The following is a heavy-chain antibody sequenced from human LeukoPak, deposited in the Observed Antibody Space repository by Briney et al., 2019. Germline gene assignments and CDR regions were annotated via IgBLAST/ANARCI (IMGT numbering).Heavy chain of an antibody. CDR3: ARGYSSSWSDWFDP. Sequence: GASVKVSCEASGYTFTTYYLHWVRQAPGQGLQWMGMINLSGGITSYAQKFQGRVTMTRDTSTSTVYMELSSLKSEDTAVYYCARGYSSSWSDWFDPWGQGTLVTVSS. D-gene: IGHD6-13*01. CDR2: INLSGGIT. J-gene: IGHJ5*02. CDR1: GYTFTTYY. V-gene: IGHV1-46*01.